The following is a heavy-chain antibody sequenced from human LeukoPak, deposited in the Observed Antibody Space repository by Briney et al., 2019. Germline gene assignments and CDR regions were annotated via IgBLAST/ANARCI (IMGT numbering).Heavy chain of an antibody. V-gene: IGHV4-59*08. CDR1: GGSISSLH. CDR3: AIHRAYSSSPPFDY. CDR2: IYYTGST. D-gene: IGHD6-6*01. J-gene: IGHJ4*02. Sequence: PSETLSLTCSVSGGSISSLHWSWIRQPPGKGLEGRGYIYYTGSTNYNPPLKSRVTMFVDMSKNQFSLRLSSVTAADTAVYYCAIHRAYSSSPPFDYWGQGTLVTVSS.